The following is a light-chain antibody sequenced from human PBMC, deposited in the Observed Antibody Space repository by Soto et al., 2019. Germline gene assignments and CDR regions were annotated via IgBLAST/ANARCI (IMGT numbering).Light chain of an antibody. Sequence: IVLTQSPATLSLYPGERATLSCRASQSVGSNLAWYQQKPGQAPRLLIYDASNRATGVPAKFSGSGSGTDFTLTISSLEPEDFAVYYCQQRDSWWTFGQGTKVDI. V-gene: IGKV3-11*01. J-gene: IGKJ1*01. CDR3: QQRDSWWT. CDR1: QSVGSN. CDR2: DAS.